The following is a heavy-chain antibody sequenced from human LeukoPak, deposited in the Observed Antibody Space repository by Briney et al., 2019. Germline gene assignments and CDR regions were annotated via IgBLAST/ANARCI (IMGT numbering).Heavy chain of an antibody. CDR1: GISFSGYV. V-gene: IGHV3-23*01. J-gene: IGHJ4*02. Sequence: QSGGSLRLSCAASGISFSGYVMSWVRQAPGKGLEWVSAISGSGDGTYYADSVKGRFTISRDNSKNTLYLQMNSLRAEDTAVYYCAREPVRGYSGYDSPTEAYFDYWGQGTLVTVSS. D-gene: IGHD5-12*01. CDR3: AREPVRGYSGYDSPTEAYFDY. CDR2: ISGSGDGT.